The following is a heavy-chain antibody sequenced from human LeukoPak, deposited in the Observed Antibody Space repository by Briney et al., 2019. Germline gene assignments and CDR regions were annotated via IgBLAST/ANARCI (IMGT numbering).Heavy chain of an antibody. Sequence: PGESLRLSCAASGFTFSTYWMHWVRQAPGEGLEWISTITGSSGRTYYADSVKGRFTISRDNSKNTLFLQMHSLRGEDTAVYYCAKAIVPSATSPYDYWGHGIMVTVSS. D-gene: IGHD2-2*01. J-gene: IGHJ4*01. CDR1: GFTFSTYW. CDR3: AKAIVPSATSPYDY. CDR2: ITGSSGRT. V-gene: IGHV3-23*01.